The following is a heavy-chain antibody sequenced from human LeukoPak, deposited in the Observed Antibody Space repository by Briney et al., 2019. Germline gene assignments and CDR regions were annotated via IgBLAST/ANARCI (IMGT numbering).Heavy chain of an antibody. CDR2: ISSSGSTI. D-gene: IGHD3-22*01. CDR1: GFTFSSYE. CDR3: ARDTRIKAYYYDSSGYSPPDY. V-gene: IGHV3-48*03. Sequence: PGGSLRLSCAASGFTFSSYEMNWVRQAPGRGLEWVSYISSSGSTIYYADSVKGRFTISRDNAKNSLYLQMNSLRAEDTAVYYCARDTRIKAYYYDSSGYSPPDYWGQGTLVTVSS. J-gene: IGHJ4*02.